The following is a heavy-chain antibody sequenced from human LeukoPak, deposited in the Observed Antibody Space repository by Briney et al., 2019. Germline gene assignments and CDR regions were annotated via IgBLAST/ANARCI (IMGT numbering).Heavy chain of an antibody. CDR1: GYTFTNYG. V-gene: IGHV1-18*01. CDR3: AIGQGVITWGGADVYDV. Sequence: ASVRVSCKASGYTFTNYGINWVRQAPGQRPEWMGWFSTYNGDTKYAQKLKGRVTLTADTLTSSAYMELRTLISDDTATYYCAIGQGVITWGGADVYDVWGQGTTVIVSS. CDR2: FSTYNGDT. J-gene: IGHJ3*01. D-gene: IGHD3-16*01.